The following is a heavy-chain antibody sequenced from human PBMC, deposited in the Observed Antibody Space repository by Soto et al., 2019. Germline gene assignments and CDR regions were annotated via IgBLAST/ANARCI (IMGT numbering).Heavy chain of an antibody. J-gene: IGHJ3*02. CDR3: AKVSGSGGYGI. CDR2: ISYDGSNK. Sequence: QVQLVESGGGVVQPGRSLRLSCAASGFTFSSYGMHWVRQAPGKGLEWVAVISYDGSNKYYADSVKGRFTISRDNSKNTLYLQMNSLRAEDTAVYYCAKVSGSGGYGIWGQGTMVTVSS. CDR1: GFTFSSYG. D-gene: IGHD6-19*01. V-gene: IGHV3-30*18.